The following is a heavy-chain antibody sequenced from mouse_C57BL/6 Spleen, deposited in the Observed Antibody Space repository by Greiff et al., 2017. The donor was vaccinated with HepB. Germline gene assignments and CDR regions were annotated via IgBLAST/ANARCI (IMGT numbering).Heavy chain of an antibody. V-gene: IGHV5-16*01. CDR3: ARDITTVGAMDY. CDR2: INYDGSST. J-gene: IGHJ4*01. CDR1: GFTFSDYY. D-gene: IGHD1-1*01. Sequence: EVKLMESEGGLVQPGSSMKLSCTASGFTFSDYYMAWVRQVPEKGLEWVANINYDGSSTYYLDSLKSRFIISRDNAKNILYLQMSSLKSEDTATYYCARDITTVGAMDYWGQGTSVTVSS.